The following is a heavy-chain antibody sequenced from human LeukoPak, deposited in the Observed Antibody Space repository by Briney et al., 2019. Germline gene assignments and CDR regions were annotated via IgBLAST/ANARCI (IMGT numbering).Heavy chain of an antibody. D-gene: IGHD3-22*01. V-gene: IGHV4-38-2*01. Sequence: NPSETLSLTCAVSGYSISNGYYWGWIRQPPGKGLEWIGSIYHSGSTYYNPSLKSRVTISVDTSKNQFPLKLSSVTAADTAVYYCGRYNSGYYYYFDYWGQGTLVTVSS. CDR3: GRYNSGYYYYFDY. J-gene: IGHJ4*02. CDR1: GYSISNGYY. CDR2: IYHSGST.